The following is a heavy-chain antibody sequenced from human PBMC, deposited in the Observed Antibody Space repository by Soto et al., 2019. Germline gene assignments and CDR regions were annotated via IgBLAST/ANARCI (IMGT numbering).Heavy chain of an antibody. CDR1: GGSISSGGYY. CDR2: IYYSGST. J-gene: IGHJ5*02. CDR3: AREYICSTTSCFHNWFDP. Sequence: PSETLSLTCTVSGGSISSGGYYWSWIRQHPGKGLEWIGYIYYSGSTYYNPSLKSRVTISVDTSKNQFSLKLSSVTAADTAVYYCAREYICSTTSCFHNWFDPWGQGTLVTVYS. V-gene: IGHV4-31*03. D-gene: IGHD2-2*01.